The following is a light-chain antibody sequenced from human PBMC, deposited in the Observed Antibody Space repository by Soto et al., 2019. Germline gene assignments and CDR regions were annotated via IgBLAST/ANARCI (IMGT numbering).Light chain of an antibody. V-gene: IGKV1-13*02. CDR1: QDIRGA. J-gene: IGKJ5*01. Sequence: AIQVTQSPSSLSASGGDRVTITCRASQDIRGALAWYQQKPGKAPKLLIYDVSTLESGVPSRFSGSGSGTEFTLTISSLQPEDFGTYYCQQFNSYPITFGHGTGLEIK. CDR2: DVS. CDR3: QQFNSYPIT.